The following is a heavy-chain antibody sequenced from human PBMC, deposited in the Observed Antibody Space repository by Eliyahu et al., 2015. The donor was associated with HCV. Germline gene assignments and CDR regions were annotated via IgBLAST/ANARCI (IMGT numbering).Heavy chain of an antibody. CDR2: ISGSGGST. CDR1: GFTXSSYA. V-gene: IGHV3-23*01. CDR3: ANELDTDTPTKSGAFDI. Sequence: EVQLLESGGGLVQPGGSLRLSCXASGFTXSSYAXXWVRQAPGKGLXWVSAISGSGGSTYYADSVKGRFTISRDNSKNTLYLQMNSLRAEDTAVYYCANELDTDTPTKSGAFDIWGQGTMVTVSS. D-gene: IGHD5-18*01. J-gene: IGHJ3*02.